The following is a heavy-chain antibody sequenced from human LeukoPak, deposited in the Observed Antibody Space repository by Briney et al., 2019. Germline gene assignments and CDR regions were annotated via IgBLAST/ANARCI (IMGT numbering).Heavy chain of an antibody. CDR3: AKDRPYISSWYGCSTP. V-gene: IGHV3-23*01. Sequence: GGSLRLSCAASGFTFSSNGMTWVRQAPGKGLEWVSTISDSGGGAYYADSVKGRFTISRDSSRSTLYLQMHSLRAEDAAVYYCAKDRPYISSWYGCSTPWGQGTLVTVSS. D-gene: IGHD6-13*01. CDR2: ISDSGGGA. CDR1: GFTFSSNG. J-gene: IGHJ5*02.